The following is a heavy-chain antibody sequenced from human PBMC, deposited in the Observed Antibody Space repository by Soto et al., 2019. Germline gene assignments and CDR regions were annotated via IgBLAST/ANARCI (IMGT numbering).Heavy chain of an antibody. Sequence: PGGSLRLSCAASGFTFSSYAMSWVRQAQGKGLEWVSAISGSGGSTYYADSVKGRFTISRDNSKNTLYLQMNSLGAEDTAVYYCAKRLKARGKPTIVVVPAAILGGMDVWGQGTTVTVSS. CDR2: ISGSGGST. V-gene: IGHV3-23*01. CDR1: GFTFSSYA. CDR3: AKRLKARGKPTIVVVPAAILGGMDV. D-gene: IGHD2-2*01. J-gene: IGHJ6*02.